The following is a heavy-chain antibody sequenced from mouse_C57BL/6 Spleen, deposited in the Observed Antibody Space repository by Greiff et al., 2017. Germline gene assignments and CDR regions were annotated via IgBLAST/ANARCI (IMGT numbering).Heavy chain of an antibody. Sequence: QVQLQQSGAELVRPGTSVKVSCKASGYAFTNYLIEWVKQRPGQGLEWIGVINPGSGGTNYNEKCKGKATLTADKSSSTAYMQLSSLTSEDSAVYFCARESYFDYGGQGTTLTVSS. CDR1: GYAFTNYL. CDR3: ARESYFDY. CDR2: INPGSGGT. J-gene: IGHJ2*01. V-gene: IGHV1-54*01.